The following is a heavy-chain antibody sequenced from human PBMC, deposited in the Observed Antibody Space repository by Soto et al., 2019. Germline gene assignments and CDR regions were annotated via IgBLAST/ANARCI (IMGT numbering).Heavy chain of an antibody. CDR1: GFTFSSYA. CDR2: ISGSGGST. J-gene: IGHJ3*02. CDR3: AQQWLVLGAFDI. D-gene: IGHD6-19*01. Sequence: LRLSCAASGFTFSSYAMSWVRQAPGKGLEWVSSISGSGGSTYYADSVKGRFTISRDNSKDTLYLQMNSLRAEDTAVYYCAQQWLVLGAFDIWGQGTMVTVS. V-gene: IGHV3-23*01.